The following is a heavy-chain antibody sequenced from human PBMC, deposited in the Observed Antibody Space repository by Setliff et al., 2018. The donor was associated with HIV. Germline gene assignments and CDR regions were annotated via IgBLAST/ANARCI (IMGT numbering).Heavy chain of an antibody. D-gene: IGHD4-17*01. CDR1: GFTFSTYA. CDR2: ISTSGDYT. J-gene: IGHJ4*02. V-gene: IGHV3-23*01. Sequence: GESLKISCAASGFTFSTYAMSWVRQAPGKGLEWVSAISTSGDYTYYGDSVKGRFTISRDNSKNTLYLQSNSLRAEDTAVYYCARGGYTVTTPLYNFDHWGQGTRVTV. CDR3: ARGGYTVTTPLYNFDH.